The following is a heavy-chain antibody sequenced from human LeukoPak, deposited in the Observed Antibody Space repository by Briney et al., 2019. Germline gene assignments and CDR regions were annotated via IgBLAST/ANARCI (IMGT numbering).Heavy chain of an antibody. CDR1: GFTFSTYS. J-gene: IGHJ4*02. CDR3: ATSRTFDY. Sequence: PGGSLRLSCAASGFTFSTYSMNWVRQAPGKGLVWVSRIKSDGSSTSYADSVKGRFTISRDNAKNTVYLQMNSLRAEDTAVYYCATSRTFDYWGQGTLVTVSS. CDR2: IKSDGSST. V-gene: IGHV3-74*01.